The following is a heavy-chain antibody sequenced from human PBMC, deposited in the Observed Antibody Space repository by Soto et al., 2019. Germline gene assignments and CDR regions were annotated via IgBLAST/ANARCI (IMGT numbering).Heavy chain of an antibody. J-gene: IGHJ4*02. D-gene: IGHD3-22*01. CDR1: GFVFTSHS. CDR3: ARDSFDYHDSSGPPDY. Sequence: DVQLVESGGDLVQPGGSLRLSCAASGFVFTSHSLNWVRQAPGKGLEWVSYISSSFTIYYADSVKGRFTVSRDNAKNSLYLQMTSLRVEDTAVYYCARDSFDYHDSSGPPDYWGQGTLVTVSS. V-gene: IGHV3-48*01. CDR2: ISSSFTI.